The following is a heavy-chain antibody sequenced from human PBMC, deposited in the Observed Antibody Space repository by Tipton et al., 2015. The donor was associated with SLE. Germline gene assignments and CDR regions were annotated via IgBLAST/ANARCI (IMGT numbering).Heavy chain of an antibody. CDR3: ARRLVAAANDWYFGL. J-gene: IGHJ2*01. CDR2: IYYSGNT. CDR1: GGSISSSSYY. D-gene: IGHD2-2*01. Sequence: TLSLTCTVSGGSISSSSYYWGWIRQPTGKGLEWIGSIYYSGNTYYNPSLKSRVTISVDTSKNQFSLKLSSVTAADTAVYYCARRLVAAANDWYFGLWGRGTLVTVSS. V-gene: IGHV4-39*07.